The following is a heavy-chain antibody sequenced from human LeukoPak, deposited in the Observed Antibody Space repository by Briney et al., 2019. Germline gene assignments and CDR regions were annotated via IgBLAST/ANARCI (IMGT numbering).Heavy chain of an antibody. Sequence: ASVKVSCKASGYTFTGYYMHWVRQAPGQGLEWMEWINPNSGGTNYAQKFQGRVTMTRDTSISTAYMELSRLRSDDTAVYYCAREFYGPGPVPGWLHQSPLDYWGQGTLVTVSS. J-gene: IGHJ4*02. CDR3: AREFYGPGPVPGWLHQSPLDY. V-gene: IGHV1-2*02. CDR1: GYTFTGYY. D-gene: IGHD5-24*01. CDR2: INPNSGGT.